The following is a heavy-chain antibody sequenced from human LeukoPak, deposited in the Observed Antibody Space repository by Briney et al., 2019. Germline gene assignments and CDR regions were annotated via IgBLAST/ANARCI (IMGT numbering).Heavy chain of an antibody. Sequence: ASVKVSCKASGGTFSSYAIGWVRQAPGQGLEWMGRIIPILGIANYAQKFQGRVTITADKSTSTAYMELSSLRSEDTAVYYCARAPGPVDRGYYYYGMDVWGQGITVTVSS. J-gene: IGHJ6*02. CDR1: GGTFSSYA. V-gene: IGHV1-69*04. CDR2: IIPILGIA. CDR3: ARAPGPVDRGYYYYGMDV.